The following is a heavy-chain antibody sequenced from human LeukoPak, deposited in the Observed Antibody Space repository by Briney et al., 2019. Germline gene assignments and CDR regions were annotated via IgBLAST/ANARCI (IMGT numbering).Heavy chain of an antibody. CDR1: GFTFSSYE. V-gene: IGHV3-48*03. J-gene: IGHJ6*03. CDR3: ARSPWTPEGGWSYSQNGYMDV. Sequence: QTGGSLRLSCAASGFTFSSYEMNWVRQAPGKGLEWVSYISSSGSTIYYADSVKGRFTISRDNSKNTLYLQMNSLRAEDTAVYYCARSPWTPEGGWSYSQNGYMDVWGKGTTVTVSS. CDR2: ISSSGSTI. D-gene: IGHD1-26*01.